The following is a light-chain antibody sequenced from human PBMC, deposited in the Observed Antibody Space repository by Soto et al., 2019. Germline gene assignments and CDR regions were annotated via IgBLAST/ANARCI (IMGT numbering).Light chain of an antibody. CDR1: QSVSSNY. V-gene: IGKV3-20*01. CDR2: GAS. CDR3: QQYGGAPWT. J-gene: IGKJ1*01. Sequence: EIVLTQSPGTLSLSPGERATLSCRASQSVSSNYLAWFQQRPGQPPRLLISGASSRATGIPDRFSGSGSGTDFTLTISRLEPEDFAVYYCQQYGGAPWTFGQGTKVEIK.